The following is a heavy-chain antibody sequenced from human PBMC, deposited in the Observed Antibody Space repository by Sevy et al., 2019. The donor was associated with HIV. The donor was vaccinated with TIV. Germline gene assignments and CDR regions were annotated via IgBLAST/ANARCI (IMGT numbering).Heavy chain of an antibody. CDR1: GFTFDDYA. D-gene: IGHD6-19*01. Sequence: GGSLRLSCAASGFTFDDYAMHWVRQAPGEGLEWVSGISWHSANIGYADSVKGRFTISRDNAKNSLYLQMNSLRAEDTALYYCAKAENRPYSSGWYDYWGQGTLVTVSS. CDR3: AKAENRPYSSGWYDY. V-gene: IGHV3-9*01. J-gene: IGHJ4*02. CDR2: ISWHSANI.